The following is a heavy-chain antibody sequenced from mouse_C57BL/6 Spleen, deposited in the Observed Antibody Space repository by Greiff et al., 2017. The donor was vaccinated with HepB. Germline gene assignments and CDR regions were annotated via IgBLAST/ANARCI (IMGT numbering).Heavy chain of an antibody. CDR1: GYTFTSYW. Sequence: VQLQQPGAELVKPGASVKMSCKASGYTFTSYWITWVKQRPGQGLEWIGDIYPGSGSTNYNEKFKSKATLTVDTSSSTAYMHLSSLTSEDSAVYYCARGGGPYAMDYWGQGTSVTVSS. J-gene: IGHJ4*01. CDR2: IYPGSGST. CDR3: ARGGGPYAMDY. D-gene: IGHD1-1*02. V-gene: IGHV1-55*01.